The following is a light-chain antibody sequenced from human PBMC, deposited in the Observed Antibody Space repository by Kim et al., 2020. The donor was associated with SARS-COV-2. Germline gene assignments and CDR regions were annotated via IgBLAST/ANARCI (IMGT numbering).Light chain of an antibody. V-gene: IGKV3-15*01. CDR1: QSVSSN. Sequence: EIVMTQSPATLSVSPGERATLSCRASQSVSSNLAWYQQKPGQAPRLLIYGASTRATGIPARFSGSGSGTEFTLTISSLQSEDFAVYYCQQYNNWLRTFGQGPKLEI. CDR2: GAS. CDR3: QQYNNWLRT. J-gene: IGKJ2*02.